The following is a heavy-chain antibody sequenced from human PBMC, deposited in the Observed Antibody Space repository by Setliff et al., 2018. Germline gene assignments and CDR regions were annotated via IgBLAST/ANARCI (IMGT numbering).Heavy chain of an antibody. CDR1: GGSISSYY. D-gene: IGHD3-16*02. Sequence: SETLSLTCTVSGGSISSYYWSWIRQPPGKGLEWIGYIYYSGSTNYNPSLKSRVTISVDRSKNQFSLKLSSVTAADTAVYYCARASGGVIAPYFDYWGQGTLVTVSS. J-gene: IGHJ4*02. V-gene: IGHV4-59*08. CDR2: IYYSGST. CDR3: ARASGGVIAPYFDY.